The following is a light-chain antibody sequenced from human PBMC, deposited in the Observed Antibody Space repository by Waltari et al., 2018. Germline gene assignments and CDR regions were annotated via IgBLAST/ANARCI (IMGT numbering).Light chain of an antibody. V-gene: IGKV3-11*01. J-gene: IGKJ2*01. Sequence: EIVLTQSPATLSLSPGERATLSCRASQSVSSYLAWYQQKPGQAPRLLIYDASNRATGIPARFSGIVSGTDFTLTISSLEPEDFAVYYCQQRSNWPPMYTFGQGTKLEIK. CDR2: DAS. CDR1: QSVSSY. CDR3: QQRSNWPPMYT.